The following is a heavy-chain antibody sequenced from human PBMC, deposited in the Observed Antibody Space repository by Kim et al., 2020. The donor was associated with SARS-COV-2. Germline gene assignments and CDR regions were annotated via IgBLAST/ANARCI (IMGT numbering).Heavy chain of an antibody. CDR2: IYDSGST. CDR1: GGSISSSSYY. D-gene: IGHD3-10*01. J-gene: IGHJ5*02. V-gene: IGHV4-39*01. Sequence: SETLSLTCTVSGGSISSSSYYWGWIRQPPGKGLEWIGSIYDSGSTYYNSSLKSRVTISVDTSKNQFPLKLSPVTAAATAVYYCARQAREFAVRCNWFDP. CDR3: ARQAREFAVRCNWFDP.